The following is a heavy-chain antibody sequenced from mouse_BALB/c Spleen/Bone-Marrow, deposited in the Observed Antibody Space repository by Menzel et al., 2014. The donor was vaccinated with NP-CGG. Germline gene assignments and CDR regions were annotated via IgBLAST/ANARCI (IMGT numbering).Heavy chain of an antibody. D-gene: IGHD1-1*01. Sequence: EVKLVESGPDLVEPGASVKISCKASGYSFTGYYMHWVKQSHGKSLEWIGRVNPNNGGTSYNQKFKGKAILTVDKSSSTAYMELRSLTSEDSAVYYCVLLRAWFAYWGQGTLVTVSA. CDR2: VNPNNGGT. J-gene: IGHJ3*01. CDR1: GYSFTGYY. V-gene: IGHV1-26*01. CDR3: VLLRAWFAY.